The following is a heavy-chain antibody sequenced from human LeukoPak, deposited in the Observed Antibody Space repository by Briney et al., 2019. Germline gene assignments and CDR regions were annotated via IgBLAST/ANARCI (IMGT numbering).Heavy chain of an antibody. CDR3: ATQQWLVSDFDY. J-gene: IGHJ4*02. CDR2: ISVSGGST. Sequence: GGSLRLSCVASGFTFSSCGMNWVRQAPGQGLEWVSSISVSGGSTYYAHSVKGRFTISRDNSKNTLYLQMNSLRAEDTAVYYCATQQWLVSDFDYWGQGTLVTVSS. CDR1: GFTFSSCG. D-gene: IGHD6-19*01. V-gene: IGHV3-23*01.